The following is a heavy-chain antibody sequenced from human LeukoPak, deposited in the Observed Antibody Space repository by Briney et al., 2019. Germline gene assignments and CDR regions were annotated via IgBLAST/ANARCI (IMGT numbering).Heavy chain of an antibody. J-gene: IGHJ4*02. CDR2: INWNGGST. Sequence: PGGSLRLSCAASGFTFDDYGMSWVRQAPGKGLEWVSGINWNGGSTCYADSVKGRYTISRDNAKNSLYLQMNSLRAEDTALYYCARDWIGDSSSSSDYWGQGTLVTVSS. CDR3: ARDWIGDSSSSSDY. CDR1: GFTFDDYG. D-gene: IGHD6-6*01. V-gene: IGHV3-20*04.